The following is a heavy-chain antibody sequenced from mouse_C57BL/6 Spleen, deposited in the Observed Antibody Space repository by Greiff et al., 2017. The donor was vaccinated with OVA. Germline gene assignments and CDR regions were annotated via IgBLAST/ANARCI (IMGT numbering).Heavy chain of an antibody. V-gene: IGHV1-19*01. D-gene: IGHD1-1*01. Sequence: RVEPGASVKMSCKASGYTFTDYYMNWVKQSHGKSLEWIGVINPYNGGTSYNQKFKGKATLTVDKSSSTAYMELNSLTSEDSAVYYCARFGYYYGSSPDWFAYWGQGTLVTVSA. CDR3: ARFGYYYGSSPDWFAY. J-gene: IGHJ3*01. CDR1: GYTFTDYY. CDR2: INPYNGGT.